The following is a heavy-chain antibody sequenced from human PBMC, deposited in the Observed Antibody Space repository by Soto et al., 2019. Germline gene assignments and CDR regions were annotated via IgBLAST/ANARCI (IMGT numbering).Heavy chain of an antibody. CDR3: ARGRRYDILTGYYYYGMDV. Sequence: PVGSLRLSCAASGFTFSSYDMHWVRQATGKGLEWVSAIGTAGDTYYPGSVKGRFTISRENAKNSLYLQMNSLRAGDTAVYYCARGRRYDILTGYYYYGMDVWGQGTTVTVSS. V-gene: IGHV3-13*04. D-gene: IGHD3-9*01. CDR2: IGTAGDT. J-gene: IGHJ6*02. CDR1: GFTFSSYD.